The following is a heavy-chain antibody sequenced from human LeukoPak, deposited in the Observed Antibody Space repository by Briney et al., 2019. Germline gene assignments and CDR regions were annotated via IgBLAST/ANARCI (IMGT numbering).Heavy chain of an antibody. D-gene: IGHD3-3*01. CDR2: IYYSGST. CDR3: ARRIRFLEWVNWFDP. Sequence: PSETLSLTCTVSGGSISSYYWSWIRQPPGKGLEWIGSIYYSGSTYYNPSLKSRVTISVDTSKNQFSLKLSSVTAADTAVYYCARRIRFLEWVNWFDPWGQGTLVTVSS. CDR1: GGSISSYY. J-gene: IGHJ5*02. V-gene: IGHV4-59*05.